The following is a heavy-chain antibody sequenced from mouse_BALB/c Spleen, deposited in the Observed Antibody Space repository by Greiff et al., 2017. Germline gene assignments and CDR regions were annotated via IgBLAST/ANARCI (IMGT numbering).Heavy chain of an antibody. J-gene: IGHJ4*01. D-gene: IGHD1-1*01. Sequence: VQLQQPGAELVKPGAPVKLSCKASGYTFTSYWMNWVKQRPGRGLEWIGRIDPSDSETHYNQKFKDKATLTVDKSSSTAYIQLSSLTSEDSAVYYCARSYGSSTYAMDYWGQGTSVTVSS. CDR1: GYTFTSYW. V-gene: IGHV1-69*02. CDR3: ARSYGSSTYAMDY. CDR2: IDPSDSET.